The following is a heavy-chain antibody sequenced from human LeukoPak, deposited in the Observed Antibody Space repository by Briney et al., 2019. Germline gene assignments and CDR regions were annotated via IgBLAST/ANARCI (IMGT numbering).Heavy chain of an antibody. CDR2: INPNSGGT. D-gene: IGHD2-15*01. J-gene: IGHJ4*02. Sequence: ASVKVSCKASGYTFTSYGISWVRQAPGQGLEWMGWINPNSGGTNYAQKFQGRVTMTRDTSISTAYMELSRLRSDDTAVYYCARGGLVGYCSGGSCYSHYYFDYWGQGTLVTVSS. CDR1: GYTFTSYG. V-gene: IGHV1-2*02. CDR3: ARGGLVGYCSGGSCYSHYYFDY.